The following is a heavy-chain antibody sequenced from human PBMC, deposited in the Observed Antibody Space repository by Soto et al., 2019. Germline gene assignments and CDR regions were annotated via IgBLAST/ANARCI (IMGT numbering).Heavy chain of an antibody. Sequence: QVQLVESGGGVVQPGRSLRLSCAASGFTFSSYGMHWVRQAPGKGLEWVAVISYDGSNKYYADSVKGRFTISRDNSKNTLYLQMNSLRAEDTAVYYCAKDLDFDGPIDYWGQGTLVTVSS. J-gene: IGHJ4*02. CDR2: ISYDGSNK. D-gene: IGHD3-9*01. V-gene: IGHV3-30*18. CDR1: GFTFSSYG. CDR3: AKDLDFDGPIDY.